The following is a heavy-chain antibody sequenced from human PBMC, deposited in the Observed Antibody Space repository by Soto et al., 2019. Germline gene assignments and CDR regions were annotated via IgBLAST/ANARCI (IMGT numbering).Heavy chain of an antibody. J-gene: IGHJ3*02. CDR1: GFTFSSYD. Sequence: GGSLRLSCAASGFTFSSYDMHWVRQATGKGLEWVSAIGTAGDTYYPGSVKGRFTISRENAKNSLYLQMNSLRAEDTAVYYCTTDFTAMVLYRGSYDAFDIWGQGTMVTVSS. D-gene: IGHD5-18*01. V-gene: IGHV3-13*01. CDR2: IGTAGDT. CDR3: TTDFTAMVLYRGSYDAFDI.